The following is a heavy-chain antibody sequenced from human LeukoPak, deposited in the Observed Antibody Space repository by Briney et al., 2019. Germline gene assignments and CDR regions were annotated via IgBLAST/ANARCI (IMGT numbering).Heavy chain of an antibody. D-gene: IGHD3-3*01. CDR2: IYYSGSA. Sequence: SETLSLTCTVSGGSINNYYWSWIRQPPGKGLEWIGYIYYSGSATYNPSLKSRVTMSVDTSKNQFSLKLNSVTAADTAVYYCARGEWSLGYWGQGILVTVSS. V-gene: IGHV4-59*01. CDR1: GGSINNYY. J-gene: IGHJ4*02. CDR3: ARGEWSLGY.